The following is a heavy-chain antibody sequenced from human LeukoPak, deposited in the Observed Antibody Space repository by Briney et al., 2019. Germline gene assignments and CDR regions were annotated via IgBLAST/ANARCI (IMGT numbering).Heavy chain of an antibody. V-gene: IGHV2-70*11. J-gene: IGHJ4*02. CDR1: GFSLSTSGGC. CDR3: ARIWLTRSYYFDY. D-gene: IGHD5-12*01. CDR2: IDWDDDK. Sequence: SGPTQVNPTQTLTLTCTFSGFSLSTSGGCVSWIRQPPRKALEWLARIDWDDDKYYSTSLKTRLTISKDTSKNQVVLTMTNMDPVDTATYYCARIWLTRSYYFDYWGEGTLVTVSS.